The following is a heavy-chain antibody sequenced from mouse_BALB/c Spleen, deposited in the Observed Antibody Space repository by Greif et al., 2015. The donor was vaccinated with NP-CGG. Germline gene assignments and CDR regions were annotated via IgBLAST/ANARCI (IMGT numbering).Heavy chain of an antibody. Sequence: QVQLQQSGAELAKPGASVKMSCKASGYTFTSYWMHWVKQRPGQGLEWIGYINPSTGYTEYNQKFKDKATLTADKSSSTAYMQLSSLTSEDSAVYYCARREGTYGNYLYWGQGTTLTVSS. CDR3: ARREGTYGNYLY. D-gene: IGHD2-10*02. CDR1: GYTFTSYW. J-gene: IGHJ2*01. V-gene: IGHV1-7*01. CDR2: INPSTGYT.